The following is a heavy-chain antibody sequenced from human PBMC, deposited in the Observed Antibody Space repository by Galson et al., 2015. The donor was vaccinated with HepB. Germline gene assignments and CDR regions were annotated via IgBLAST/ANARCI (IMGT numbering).Heavy chain of an antibody. J-gene: IGHJ5*02. CDR1: GGTFSSYT. D-gene: IGHD3-9*01. Sequence: SVKVSCKASGGTFSSYTISWVRQAPGQGLEWMGRIIPILGIANYAQKFQGRVTITADKSTSTAYMELSSLRSEDTAVYYCARDSLQGYYDILTGYYANWFDPWGQGTLVTVSS. V-gene: IGHV1-69*04. CDR3: ARDSLQGYYDILTGYYANWFDP. CDR2: IIPILGIA.